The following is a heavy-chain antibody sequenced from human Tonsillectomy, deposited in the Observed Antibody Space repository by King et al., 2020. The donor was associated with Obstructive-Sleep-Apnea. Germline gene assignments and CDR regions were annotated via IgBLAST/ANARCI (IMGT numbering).Heavy chain of an antibody. CDR1: GYTFTSYG. CDR2: ISAYTGNT. Sequence: VQLVESGAEVKKPGASVKVSCKASGYTFTSYGISWVRQAPGQGLEWMGWISAYTGNTNYAQKLQGRVTMTTDTSTSTAYMELRSLRSDDTAVYYCARDSNYYDSSGSSYWGQGTLVTVSS. V-gene: IGHV1-18*04. D-gene: IGHD3-22*01. J-gene: IGHJ4*02. CDR3: ARDSNYYDSSGSSY.